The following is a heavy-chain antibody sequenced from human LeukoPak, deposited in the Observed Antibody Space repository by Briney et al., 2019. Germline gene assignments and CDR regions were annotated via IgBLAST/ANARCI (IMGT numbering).Heavy chain of an antibody. Sequence: PGGSLRLSCAASGFTFSSYWMSWVRQAPGKGLEYMANIKQDGSEKFYVDSVKGRFTISRDNTKNSLYLQMNSLRAEDTAVYYCARDRFDFWSGSFGYWGQGTLVTVSS. D-gene: IGHD3-3*01. CDR2: IKQDGSEK. V-gene: IGHV3-7*01. CDR3: ARDRFDFWSGSFGY. J-gene: IGHJ4*02. CDR1: GFTFSSYW.